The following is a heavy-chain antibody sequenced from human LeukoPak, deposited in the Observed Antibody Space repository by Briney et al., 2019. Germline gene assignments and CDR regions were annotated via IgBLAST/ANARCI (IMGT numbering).Heavy chain of an antibody. V-gene: IGHV1-2*02. Sequence: ASVEVSCKPSGYTFTDSHLHWVRQAPGQGFEWMGWLNPNSGGTIYAQTFQGRVTMTRDTSISTAYMELSRLRSEDTAVYYCARIYNICVDFDIWGQGTMVTVSS. J-gene: IGHJ3*02. D-gene: IGHD5-24*01. CDR2: LNPNSGGT. CDR1: GYTFTDSH. CDR3: ARIYNICVDFDI.